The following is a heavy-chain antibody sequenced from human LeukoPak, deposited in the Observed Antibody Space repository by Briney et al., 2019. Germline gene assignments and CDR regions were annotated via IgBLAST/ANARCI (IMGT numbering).Heavy chain of an antibody. CDR1: GFTFSSYS. Sequence: GGSLRLSCAASGFTFSSYSLNWVRQVPGKGLEWVSSITTTFYTYYPDSLKRRFTISRDNAKNSLCLQMISLRAEDTAVYYCARARANWYEDYWGKGTLVTVSS. CDR3: ARARANWYEDY. D-gene: IGHD6-13*01. CDR2: ITTTFYT. V-gene: IGHV3-21*01. J-gene: IGHJ4*02.